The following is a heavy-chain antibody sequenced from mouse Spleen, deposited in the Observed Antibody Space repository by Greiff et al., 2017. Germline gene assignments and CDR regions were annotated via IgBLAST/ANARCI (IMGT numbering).Heavy chain of an antibody. J-gene: IGHJ4*01. V-gene: IGHV1-26*01. CDR1: GYTFTDYY. D-gene: IGHD2-1*01. CDR3: ARRGNYAYYYAMDY. CDR2: INPNNGGT. Sequence: EVKLQQSGPELVKPGASVKISCKASGYTFTDYYMNWVKQSHGKSLEWIGDINPNNGGTSYNQKFKGKATLTVDKSSSTAYMELRSLTSEDSAVYYCARRGNYAYYYAMDYWGQGTSVTVSS.